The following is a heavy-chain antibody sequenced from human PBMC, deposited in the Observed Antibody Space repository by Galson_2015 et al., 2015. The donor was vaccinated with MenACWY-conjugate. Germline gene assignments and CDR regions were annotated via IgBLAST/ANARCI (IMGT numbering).Heavy chain of an antibody. V-gene: IGHV3-74*01. Sequence: SLRLSCAASGFTFSSYWMHWVRQAPGKGLVWVSVINSDGSSTSYADSVKGRFTISRDNAKNTLYLQMNSLRAEDTAVYYCAVYCSNTRCCWSSVDYWGQGTLVTVSS. D-gene: IGHD2-2*01. CDR3: AVYCSNTRCCWSSVDY. J-gene: IGHJ4*02. CDR1: GFTFSSYW. CDR2: INSDGSST.